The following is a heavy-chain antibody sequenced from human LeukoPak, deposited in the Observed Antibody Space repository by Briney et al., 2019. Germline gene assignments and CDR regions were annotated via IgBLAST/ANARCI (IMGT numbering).Heavy chain of an antibody. V-gene: IGHV3-15*01. CDR2: IKSKTDGGTT. D-gene: IGHD1-26*01. CDR1: GFTFSNAW. Sequence: TGGSLRLSCAASGFTFSNAWMSWVRQAPGKGLEWVGRIKSKTDGGTTDYAAPVKGRFTISRDDSKNTLYLQMNSLKTEDTAVYYCTTEVSGSYYGFGYWGQGTLVTVSS. CDR3: TTEVSGSYYGFGY. J-gene: IGHJ4*02.